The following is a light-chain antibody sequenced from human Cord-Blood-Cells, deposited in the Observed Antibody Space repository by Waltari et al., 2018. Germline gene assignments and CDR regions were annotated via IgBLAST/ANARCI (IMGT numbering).Light chain of an antibody. V-gene: IGKV3-15*01. CDR2: GAS. CDR1: QSVSSN. Sequence: EIVMMQSPATLSVSPGARATLSCRASQSVSSNLAWYQQKPGQAPRLLIYGASTRATGIPARFSGSGSGTEFTLTISSLQSEDFAVYYCQQYNNWRFTFGPGTKVDIK. J-gene: IGKJ3*01. CDR3: QQYNNWRFT.